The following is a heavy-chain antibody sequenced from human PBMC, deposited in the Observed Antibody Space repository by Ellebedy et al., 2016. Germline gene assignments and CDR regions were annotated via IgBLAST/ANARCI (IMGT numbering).Heavy chain of an antibody. CDR2: ISGFRTNAT. D-gene: IGHD6-13*01. V-gene: IGHV3-48*04. CDR1: GFDFSDNP. CDR3: ARDHIIAAGTSDY. Sequence: GESLKISXKASGFDFSDNPMNWVRQAPGKGLEWISYISGFRTNATYYADSVKGRFTISRDNARNALYLQMDSLRGEDTALYFCARDHIIAAGTSDYWGQGTMVTVSS. J-gene: IGHJ3*01.